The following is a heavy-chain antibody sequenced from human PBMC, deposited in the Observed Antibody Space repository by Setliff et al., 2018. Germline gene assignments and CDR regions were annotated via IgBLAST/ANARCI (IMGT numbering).Heavy chain of an antibody. CDR2: IYSDGST. CDR3: ARAGWGVPGDFWSGSRDPYGMDV. CDR1: GISFSFYD. V-gene: IGHV3-66*01. Sequence: GGSLRLSCAVSGISFSFYDMHWVRQAPGKGLEWVSVIYSDGSTYHADSVKGRFTISRDNSKNTLYLQMNSLRAEDTAVYYCARAGWGVPGDFWSGSRDPYGMDVWGQGTTVTVSS. J-gene: IGHJ6*02. D-gene: IGHD3-3*01.